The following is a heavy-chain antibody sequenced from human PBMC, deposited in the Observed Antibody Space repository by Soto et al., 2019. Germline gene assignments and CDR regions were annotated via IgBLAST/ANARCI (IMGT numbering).Heavy chain of an antibody. CDR2: ISYSGTA. D-gene: IGHD4-17*01. CDR3: ARDNYGDTYYSDY. J-gene: IGHJ4*02. CDR1: GGSMSSGIYY. Sequence: PSETLSLTCTVSGGSMSSGIYYWSWIRQPPGKGLEWIAFISYSGTAHYSASLRSRVSISVDTSKNQFSLDLSSVTAADTAVYYCARDNYGDTYYSDYWGQGTLVTVSS. V-gene: IGHV4-30-4*01.